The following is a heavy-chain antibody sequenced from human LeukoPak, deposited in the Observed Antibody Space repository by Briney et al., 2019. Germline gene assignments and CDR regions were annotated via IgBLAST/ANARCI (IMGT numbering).Heavy chain of an antibody. CDR2: IYYSGST. CDR1: GGSISSGGYY. CDR3: ARDLGGRGSTTPMGY. Sequence: SETLSPTCTVSGGSISSGGYYWSWIRQHPGKGLEWIGYIYYSGSTYYNPSLKSRVTISVDTSKNQFSLKLSSVTAADTAVYYCARDLGGRGSTTPMGYWGQGTLVTVSS. D-gene: IGHD3-16*01. V-gene: IGHV4-31*03. J-gene: IGHJ4*02.